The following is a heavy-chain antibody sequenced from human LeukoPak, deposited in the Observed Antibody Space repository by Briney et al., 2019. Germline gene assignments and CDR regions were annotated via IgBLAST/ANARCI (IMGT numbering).Heavy chain of an antibody. V-gene: IGHV3-48*03. D-gene: IGHD6-6*01. CDR3: ARDTLDYSSSSSYFDY. CDR2: ISSSGSTI. CDR1: GFTFSSYE. Sequence: GGSLRLSCAASGFTFSSYEMNWVRQAQGKGLEWVSYISSSGSTIYYADSVKGRFTISRDNAKNSLYLQMNSLRAEDTAVYYCARDTLDYSSSSSYFDYWGQGTLVTVSS. J-gene: IGHJ4*02.